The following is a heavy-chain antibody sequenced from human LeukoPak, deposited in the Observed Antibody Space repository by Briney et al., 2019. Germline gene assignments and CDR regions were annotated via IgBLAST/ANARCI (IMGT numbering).Heavy chain of an antibody. CDR2: IYYSGST. CDR3: ARAHGLYSYGRRYYFDY. J-gene: IGHJ4*02. D-gene: IGHD5-18*01. CDR1: GGSISSHY. Sequence: SETLSLTCTVSGGSISSHYWSWIRQPPGKGLEWIGYIYYSGSTNYNPSLKSRVTISVDTSKNQFSLKLSSVTAADTAVYYCARAHGLYSYGRRYYFDYWGQGTLVTVSS. V-gene: IGHV4-59*11.